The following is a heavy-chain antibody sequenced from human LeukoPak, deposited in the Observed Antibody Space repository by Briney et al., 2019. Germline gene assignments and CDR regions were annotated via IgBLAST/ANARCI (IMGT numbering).Heavy chain of an antibody. V-gene: IGHV3-23*01. CDR3: AKDDRWAHTGYYFDY. J-gene: IGHJ4*02. CDR1: GFTFSNAW. Sequence: PGGSLRLSRAASGFTFSNAWMSWVRQAPGKGLEWVSAISGSGGSTYYADSVKGRFTISRDNSKNTLYLQMNSLRAEDTAVYYCAKDDRWAHTGYYFDYWGQGALVTVSS. D-gene: IGHD4-23*01. CDR2: ISGSGGST.